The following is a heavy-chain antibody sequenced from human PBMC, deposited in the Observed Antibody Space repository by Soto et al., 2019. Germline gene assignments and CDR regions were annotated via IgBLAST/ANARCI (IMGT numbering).Heavy chain of an antibody. CDR3: AKWSGVGDL. Sequence: EVQLLESGGGLVQPGGSLRLSCAASGFTFSSYGITWVRQAPGKGLEWVSGVTGSTGTTHYADSVKGRFTISRDNSKNTVYLKMNSLRAEDTAVEYCAKWSGVGDLWGQGTLVNVSS. CDR1: GFTFSSYG. J-gene: IGHJ4*02. V-gene: IGHV3-23*01. CDR2: VTGSTGTT.